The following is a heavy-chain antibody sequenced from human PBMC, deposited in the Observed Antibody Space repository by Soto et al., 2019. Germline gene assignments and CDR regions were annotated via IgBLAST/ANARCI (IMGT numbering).Heavy chain of an antibody. CDR2: ISSNGGST. Sequence: GGSLRLSCSASGFTFSSYAMHWVRQAPGKGLEYVSAISSNGGSTYYADSVKGRFTISRDNSKNTLYLPMSSLRAEDTAVYYCVKDRSIAVAGTPWMDPWGQGSLVTVAS. CDR1: GFTFSSYA. J-gene: IGHJ5*02. V-gene: IGHV3-64D*06. D-gene: IGHD6-19*01. CDR3: VKDRSIAVAGTPWMDP.